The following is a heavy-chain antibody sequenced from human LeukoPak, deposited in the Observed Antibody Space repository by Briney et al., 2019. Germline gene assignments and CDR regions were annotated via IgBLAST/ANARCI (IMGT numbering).Heavy chain of an antibody. CDR1: GFTFSNAW. D-gene: IGHD2-15*01. CDR3: GVVAATQGDYYYYGMDV. J-gene: IGHJ6*02. V-gene: IGHV3-15*01. CDR2: IKSKTDGGTT. Sequence: GGSLRLSSAASGFTFSNAWMSWVRQAPGKGLEWVGRIKSKTDGGTTDYAAPVKGRFTISRDDSKNTLYLQMNSLKTEDTAVYYCGVVAATQGDYYYYGMDVWGQGTTVTVSS.